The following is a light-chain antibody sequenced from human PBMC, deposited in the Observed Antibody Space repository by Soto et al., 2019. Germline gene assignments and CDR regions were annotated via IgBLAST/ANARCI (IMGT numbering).Light chain of an antibody. CDR2: DND. Sequence: QAVLTQPPSVSAAPGHKVTISCSGSSSNVGSNYFSWYRQLPGTVPNLLIYDNDKRPSGMPYRFSCSRSVTSAALGITGRQTGDEADYYCGAWDSSLNVVIFGGGTKVTVL. V-gene: IGLV1-51*01. J-gene: IGLJ2*01. CDR1: SSNVGSNY. CDR3: GAWDSSLNVVI.